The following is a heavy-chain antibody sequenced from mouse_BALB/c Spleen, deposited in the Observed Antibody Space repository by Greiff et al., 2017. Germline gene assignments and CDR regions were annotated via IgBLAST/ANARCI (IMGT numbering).Heavy chain of an antibody. CDR3: VRGDYPYAMDY. J-gene: IGHJ4*01. V-gene: IGHV2-9-2*01. Sequence: QVQLKESGPGLVAPSQSLSITCTVSGFSLTSYDISWIRQPPGKGLEWLGVIWTGGGTNYNSAFMSRLSISKDNSKSQVFLKMNSLQTDDTAIYYCVRGDYPYAMDYWGQGTSVTVSS. CDR2: IWTGGGT. CDR1: GFSLTSYD. D-gene: IGHD2-4*01.